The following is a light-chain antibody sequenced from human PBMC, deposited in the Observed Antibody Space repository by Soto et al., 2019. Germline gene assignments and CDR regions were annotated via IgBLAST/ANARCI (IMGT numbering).Light chain of an antibody. Sequence: QSVLTQPRSVSGSPGQSVTISCTGTSSDVGGYNYVSWFQQHPGNTPKVMIYDVSKRPSGVPDHFSGSKSGNTASLTISGLQAEDEADYYCCSYAGSPYVFGTGTKVTVL. CDR2: DVS. CDR3: CSYAGSPYV. J-gene: IGLJ1*01. V-gene: IGLV2-11*01. CDR1: SSDVGGYNY.